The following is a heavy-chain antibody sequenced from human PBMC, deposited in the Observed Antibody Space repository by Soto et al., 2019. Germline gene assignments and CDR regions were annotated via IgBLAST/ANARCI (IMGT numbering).Heavy chain of an antibody. J-gene: IGHJ5*02. V-gene: IGHV1-46*01. Sequence: ASVKVSCKTSGFTFTTYYIHWVRQAPGQGLEWMGMIDPSGGSTTYAQKFQGRITMTSDMSTSTVYMGLSSLRSDDTAVYYCARVDYDFWSGYYSRVPNWFDPWGQGTLVTVSS. CDR2: IDPSGGST. CDR3: ARVDYDFWSGYYSRVPNWFDP. CDR1: GFTFTTYY. D-gene: IGHD3-3*01.